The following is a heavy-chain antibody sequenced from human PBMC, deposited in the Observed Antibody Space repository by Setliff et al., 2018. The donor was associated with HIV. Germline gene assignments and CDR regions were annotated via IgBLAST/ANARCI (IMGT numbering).Heavy chain of an antibody. D-gene: IGHD4-17*01. CDR1: GFTFSYFA. V-gene: IGHV3-7*01. Sequence: GGSLRLSCAASGFTFSYFAMHWVRQAPGKGLEWVASIKHDGKETYYVESVKGRFTLSRDDLKNSLYLQLNSLRAEDTAVYYCARDTGLGGDYADAFDIWGQGTMVTVSS. CDR2: IKHDGKET. J-gene: IGHJ3*02. CDR3: ARDTGLGGDYADAFDI.